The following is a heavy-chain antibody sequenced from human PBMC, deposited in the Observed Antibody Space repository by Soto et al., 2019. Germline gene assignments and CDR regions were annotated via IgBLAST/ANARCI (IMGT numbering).Heavy chain of an antibody. V-gene: IGHV4-39*01. CDR2: IYYSGST. CDR3: ARRKENSPGRSAFDI. Sequence: PSETLSLTCTVSGGSISSNSYYWGWIRQPPGKGLEWIGSIYYSGSTYYNPSLKSRVTISVDTSKNQFSLKLSSVTAADTAVYYCARRKENSPGRSAFDIWGQGTMVTVSS. CDR1: GGSISSNSYY. J-gene: IGHJ3*02. D-gene: IGHD6-6*01.